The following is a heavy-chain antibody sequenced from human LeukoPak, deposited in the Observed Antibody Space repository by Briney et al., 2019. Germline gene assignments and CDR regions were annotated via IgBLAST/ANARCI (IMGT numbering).Heavy chain of an antibody. CDR1: GFTFSDYW. CDR3: ARSGTEDGYNIYFDH. D-gene: IGHD5-24*01. J-gene: IGHJ4*02. V-gene: IGHV3-23*01. Sequence: PGGSLRLSCAASGFTFSDYWMHWVRQAPGRGLEWVSLISGSGSGTHYADSVKGRFTISRDNSKNMLYLHMNTLRADDTAVYYCARSGTEDGYNIYFDHWGQGTLVTVSS. CDR2: ISGSGSGT.